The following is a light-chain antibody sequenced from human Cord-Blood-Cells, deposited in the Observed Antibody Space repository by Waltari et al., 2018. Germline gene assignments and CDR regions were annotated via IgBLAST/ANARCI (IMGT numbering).Light chain of an antibody. J-gene: IGKJ1*01. Sequence: EIVLTLSPGTLSLSPGERATLSCRARQSVSSSYLAWYQQKPGQAPRLLIYGASSRATGIPARFSGSGSGTDFTLTISRLEPEDFAVYYCQQYGSSPRTFGQGTKVEIK. V-gene: IGKV3-20*01. CDR2: GAS. CDR1: QSVSSSY. CDR3: QQYGSSPRT.